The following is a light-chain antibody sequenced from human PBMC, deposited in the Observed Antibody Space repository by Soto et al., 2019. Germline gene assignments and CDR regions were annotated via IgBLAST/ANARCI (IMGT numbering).Light chain of an antibody. CDR1: QSVSSN. CDR3: QQYGSSGT. Sequence: DIVMTQSPATLSVSPGERATLSCRASQSVSSNLAWYQQKPGQAPRLLIYGASTRATGIPARFSGGGSGTEFTLTISSLQSEDFAVYYCQQYGSSGTFGQGTKVEIK. J-gene: IGKJ1*01. V-gene: IGKV3-15*01. CDR2: GAS.